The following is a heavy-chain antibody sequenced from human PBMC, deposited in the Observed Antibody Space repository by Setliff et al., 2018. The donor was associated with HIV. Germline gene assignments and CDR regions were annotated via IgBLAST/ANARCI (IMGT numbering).Heavy chain of an antibody. CDR1: GYRFTDYW. D-gene: IGHD2-15*01. V-gene: IGHV5-51*01. CDR2: IYPGDSHV. CDR3: ARIPRWYYYYMDV. Sequence: GESLKISCKGFGYRFTDYWIGWVRQMPGKGLEWMGIIYPGDSHVRYSPSFQGQVTISADTSISTAYLQWSSLKASDTAMYYCARIPRWYYYYMDVWGKGTTVTVSS. J-gene: IGHJ6*03.